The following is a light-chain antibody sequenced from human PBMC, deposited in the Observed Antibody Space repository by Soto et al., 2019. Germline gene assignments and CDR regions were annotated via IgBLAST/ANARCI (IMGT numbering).Light chain of an antibody. CDR1: SSDVGGYNY. CDR3: SSYTSSSTLV. CDR2: EVS. Sequence: QSALTQPASVSGSPGQSITISCTGTSSDVGGYNYVSLYQQHPGKAPKLMIYEVSNRPSGVYNRFSGSESGNTASLTISGLQAEDEADYYCSSYTSSSTLVFGTGTKVTVL. J-gene: IGLJ1*01. V-gene: IGLV2-14*01.